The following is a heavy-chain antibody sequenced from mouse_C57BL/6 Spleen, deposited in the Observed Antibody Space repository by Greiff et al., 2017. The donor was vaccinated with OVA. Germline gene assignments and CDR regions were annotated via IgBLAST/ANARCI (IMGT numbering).Heavy chain of an antibody. J-gene: IGHJ2*01. CDR1: GYSIPSDY. Sequence: EVKLVESGPGLAKPSQTLSLTCSVTGYSIPSDYWNWIRKFPGNKLEYMGYISYSGSTYYNPSLKSRISITRDTSKNQYYLQLNSVTTEDTATYYCARITTVEDYFDYWGQGTTLTVSS. V-gene: IGHV3-8*01. D-gene: IGHD1-1*01. CDR3: ARITTVEDYFDY. CDR2: ISYSGST.